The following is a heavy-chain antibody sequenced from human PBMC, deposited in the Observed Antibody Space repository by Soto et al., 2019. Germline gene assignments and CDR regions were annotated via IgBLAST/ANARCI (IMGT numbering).Heavy chain of an antibody. CDR3: ARQVSSSYFDTRYFDY. CDR1: GGSISSDFYY. D-gene: IGHD3-22*01. Sequence: QPQLQESGPGLVKPSETLSLTCTVSGGSISSDFYYWGWIRQPPGKGLEWIGSVYYTGRTYYNPSLKSRVTISVETSKNQFSLTLGSVTAADTAVYYCARQVSSSYFDTRYFDYWGQGTLITVSS. CDR2: VYYTGRT. J-gene: IGHJ4*02. V-gene: IGHV4-39*01.